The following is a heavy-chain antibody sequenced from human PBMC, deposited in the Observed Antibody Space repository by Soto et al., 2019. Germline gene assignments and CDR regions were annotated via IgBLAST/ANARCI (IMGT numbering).Heavy chain of an antibody. CDR3: ARSLWLDYYYYGMDV. CDR2: ISAYNGNT. D-gene: IGHD3-10*01. V-gene: IGHV1-18*01. CDR1: GYTFTSYG. J-gene: IGHJ6*02. Sequence: QVQLVQSGAEVKKPGASVKVSCKASGYTFTSYGISWVRQAPGQGLEWMGWISAYNGNTNYAQKLQGRVTQTTETSTSTAYMERRSMRTDDPAVYYCARSLWLDYYYYGMDVWGQGTTVTVSS.